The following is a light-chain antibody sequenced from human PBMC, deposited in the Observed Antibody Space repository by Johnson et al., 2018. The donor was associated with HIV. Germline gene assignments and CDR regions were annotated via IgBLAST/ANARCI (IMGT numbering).Light chain of an antibody. Sequence: QSVLTQPPSVSAAPGQKVTISCSGSSSNIGNNYVSWYQQLPGTAPKLLIYENNKRPSGIPDRFSGSKSGTSATLGITRLQTGDEADYYCGTWDSSLSFYVFGTGTKFTVL. CDR2: ENN. CDR1: SSNIGNNY. J-gene: IGLJ1*01. V-gene: IGLV1-51*02. CDR3: GTWDSSLSFYV.